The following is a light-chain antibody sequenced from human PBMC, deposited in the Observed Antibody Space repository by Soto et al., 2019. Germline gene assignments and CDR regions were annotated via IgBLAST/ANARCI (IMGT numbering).Light chain of an antibody. CDR1: SSDIGSYNY. J-gene: IGLJ1*01. CDR3: CSYTTTTAYG. Sequence: QSALAQPASVSGSPGQSITISCTGTSSDIGSYNYISWYQQYPDKGPKLMIYGVTNRPSGVSNRFSGSKSGYTASLTISGLQAEDEADYYCCSYTTTTAYGFGTGTKLTVL. CDR2: GVT. V-gene: IGLV2-14*03.